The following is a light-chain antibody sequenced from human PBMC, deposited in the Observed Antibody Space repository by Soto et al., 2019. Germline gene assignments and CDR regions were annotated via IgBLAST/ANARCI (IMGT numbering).Light chain of an antibody. J-gene: IGLJ3*02. CDR1: SGDVGHYNF. V-gene: IGLV2-11*01. CDR3: CSYAGSYTWV. CDR2: DVT. Sequence: QSALTQPRSVSGSPGQSVTISCTGTSGDVGHYNFVSWYQHHPGKAPKLLIYDVTQRPSGVSDRFSASKSGNTASLTISGLHVEDEADYYCCSYAGSYTWVFGGGTKLTV.